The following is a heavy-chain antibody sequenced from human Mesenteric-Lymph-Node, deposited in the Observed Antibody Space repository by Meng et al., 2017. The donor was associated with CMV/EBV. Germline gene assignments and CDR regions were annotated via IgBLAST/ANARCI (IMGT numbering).Heavy chain of an antibody. V-gene: IGHV3-30*02. CDR1: GFTFSSYG. J-gene: IGHJ3*02. CDR3: AKDFAGLYAFDI. CDR2: IRYDGSNK. Sequence: GESLKISCAASGFTFSSYGMHWVRQAPGKGLEWVAFIRYDGSNKYYADSVKGRFTISRDNSKNTLYLQMNSLRAEDTAVYYCAKDFAGLYAFDIWGQGTMVTVSS.